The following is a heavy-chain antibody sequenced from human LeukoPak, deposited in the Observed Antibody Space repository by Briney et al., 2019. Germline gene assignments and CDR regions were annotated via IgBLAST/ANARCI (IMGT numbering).Heavy chain of an antibody. J-gene: IGHJ4*02. V-gene: IGHV3-23*01. CDR2: ISGSGGST. CDR3: AKSPYYDILTGYSDY. D-gene: IGHD3-9*01. CDR1: GFTFSSYA. Sequence: GGSLRLSCAASGFTFSSYAMSWVRQAPGKGLEWVSAISGSGGSTYYADSVKGRFTISRDNSKNTLYLQMNSLGAEDTAVYYCAKSPYYDILTGYSDYWGQGTLVTVSS.